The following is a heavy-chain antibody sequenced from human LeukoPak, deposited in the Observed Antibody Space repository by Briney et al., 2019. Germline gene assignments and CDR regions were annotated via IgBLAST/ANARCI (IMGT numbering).Heavy chain of an antibody. CDR3: AREPKKVEWLFDY. CDR1: GFAFSSYA. Sequence: PGGSLRLSCAASGFAFSSYAMHWVRQAPGKGLEWVAVISYDGSNKYYADSVKGRFTISRDNSKNTLYLQMNSLRAEDTAVYYCAREPKKVEWLFDYWGQGTLVTVSS. J-gene: IGHJ4*02. V-gene: IGHV3-30*04. D-gene: IGHD3-3*01. CDR2: ISYDGSNK.